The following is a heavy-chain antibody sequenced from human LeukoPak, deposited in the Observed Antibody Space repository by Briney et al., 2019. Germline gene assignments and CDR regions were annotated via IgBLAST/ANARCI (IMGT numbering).Heavy chain of an antibody. V-gene: IGHV1-18*01. D-gene: IGHD3-3*01. CDR2: ISAYNGNT. J-gene: IGHJ6*02. Sequence: ASVKVSCKASGYTFTSYGISWVRQAPGQGLGWMGWISAYNGNTNYAQKLQGRVTMTTDTSTSTAYMELRSLRSDDTAVYYCARDPGSDTIFGVVIIPQNTYYYYGMDVWGQGTTVTVSS. CDR1: GYTFTSYG. CDR3: ARDPGSDTIFGVVIIPQNTYYYYGMDV.